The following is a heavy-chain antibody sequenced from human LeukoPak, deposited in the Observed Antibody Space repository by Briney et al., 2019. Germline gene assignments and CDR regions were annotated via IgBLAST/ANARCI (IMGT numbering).Heavy chain of an antibody. Sequence: SETLSLTCTVSGGSISSYYWNWIRQPPGKGLEWIGYIYYSGTTNYNPSLKSRVTMSVDTSKNQFSLKLTSVTAADTAVYYCARTSRRGPLDFDFWGQGTLVTVSS. CDR2: IYYSGTT. D-gene: IGHD1-1*01. J-gene: IGHJ4*02. CDR3: ARTSRRGPLDFDF. CDR1: GGSISSYY. V-gene: IGHV4-59*12.